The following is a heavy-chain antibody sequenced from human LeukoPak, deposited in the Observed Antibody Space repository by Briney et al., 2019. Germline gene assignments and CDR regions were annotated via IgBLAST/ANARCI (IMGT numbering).Heavy chain of an antibody. CDR3: AKEPLPYYYDSSGYGIGY. V-gene: IGHV3-23*01. D-gene: IGHD3-22*01. J-gene: IGHJ4*02. Sequence: GGSLRLSCAASGFTFSSYAMSWVRQAPGKGLEWVSAISGSGGSTYYADSVKGRFTISRDNSKNTLYLQMNSLRAEDTAVYYCAKEPLPYYYDSSGYGIGYWGQGTLVTVSS. CDR2: ISGSGGST. CDR1: GFTFSSYA.